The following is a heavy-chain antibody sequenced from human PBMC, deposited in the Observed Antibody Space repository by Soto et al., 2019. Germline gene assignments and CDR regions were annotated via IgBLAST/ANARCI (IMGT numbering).Heavy chain of an antibody. V-gene: IGHV3-23*01. J-gene: IGHJ5*02. CDR3: AKEMGAYYYDSSGYQNH. D-gene: IGHD3-22*01. CDR1: GFTFSSYA. CDR2: ISGSGGST. Sequence: GGSLRLSCAASGFTFSSYAMSWVRQAPGKGLEWVSAISGSGGSTYYADSVKGRFTISRDNSKNTLYLQMNSLRAEDTAVYYCAKEMGAYYYDSSGYQNHWGQGTLVTVS.